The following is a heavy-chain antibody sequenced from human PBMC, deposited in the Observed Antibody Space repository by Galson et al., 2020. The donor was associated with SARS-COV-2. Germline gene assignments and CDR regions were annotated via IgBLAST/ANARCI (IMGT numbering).Heavy chain of an antibody. J-gene: IGHJ5*02. CDR2: FDPEYGEP. CDR3: VTDLKFSRTPGWFDT. D-gene: IGHD2-15*01. CDR1: GYILSELC. Sequence: ASVKVSCKVSGYILSELCMHWVRQAPGKGLEWMGGFDPEYGEPIYAQKFEGRVTMTEDTSTDTGYMELSGLRSEDTAVYYCVTDLKFSRTPGWFDTWGQGTLVTVSS. V-gene: IGHV1-24*01.